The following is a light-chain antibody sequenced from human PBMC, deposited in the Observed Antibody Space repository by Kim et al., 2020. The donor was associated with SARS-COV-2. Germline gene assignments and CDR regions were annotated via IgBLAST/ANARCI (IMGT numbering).Light chain of an antibody. CDR3: GTWDSSLSAGV. CDR1: SSNIGNNY. J-gene: IGLJ3*02. V-gene: IGLV1-51*01. CDR2: DNN. Sequence: GQKVTVSCSGSSSNIGNNYVSWYQQLPVTAPKLLIYDNNKRPSGIPDRFAGSKSGTSATLGITGLQTGDEADYYCGTWDSSLSAGVFGGGTQLTVL.